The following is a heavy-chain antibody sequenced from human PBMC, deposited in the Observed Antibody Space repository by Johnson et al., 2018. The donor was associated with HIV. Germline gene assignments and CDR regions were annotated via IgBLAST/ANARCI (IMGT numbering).Heavy chain of an antibody. CDR3: AKEGADYNFWSGYSSNAFDI. D-gene: IGHD3-3*01. Sequence: VQLVESGGGLIQPGGSLRLSCAASGFTVSSNYMSWVRQAPGKGLEWVSGIYNDGNTYYADSVKGRFTISRDNSKNTLYLQMNSLRAEDTAVYYCAKEGADYNFWSGYSSNAFDIWGQGTMVTVSS. V-gene: IGHV3-53*01. CDR2: IYNDGNT. CDR1: GFTVSSNY. J-gene: IGHJ3*02.